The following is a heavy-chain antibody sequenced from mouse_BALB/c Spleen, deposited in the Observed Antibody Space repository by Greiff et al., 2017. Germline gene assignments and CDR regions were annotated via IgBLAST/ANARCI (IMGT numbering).Heavy chain of an antibody. CDR3: ASSYYGSSGGAY. CDR2: IDPENGNT. CDR1: GFNIKDYY. V-gene: IGHV14-1*02. Sequence: EVQLQESGAELVRPGALVKLSCKASGFNIKDYYMHWVKQRPEQGLEWIGWIDPENGNTIYDPKFQGKASITADTSSNTAYLQLSSLTSEDTAVYYCASSYYGSSGGAYWGQGTLVTVSA. D-gene: IGHD1-1*01. J-gene: IGHJ3*01.